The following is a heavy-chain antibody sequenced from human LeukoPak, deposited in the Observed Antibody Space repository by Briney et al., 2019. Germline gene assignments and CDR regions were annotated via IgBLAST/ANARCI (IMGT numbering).Heavy chain of an antibody. J-gene: IGHJ5*01. CDR1: GFTFSSYN. CDR2: ISSSSSYI. Sequence: PGGSLRLSCAASGFTFSSYNMNWVRQAPGKGPEWVSSISSSSSYIYYADSVKGRFTISRDNAKNSLYLQMNSLRGEDTAVYYCARGPEYQVLLNWFDSWGQGTLVTVSP. CDR3: ARGPEYQVLLNWFDS. V-gene: IGHV3-21*01. D-gene: IGHD2-2*01.